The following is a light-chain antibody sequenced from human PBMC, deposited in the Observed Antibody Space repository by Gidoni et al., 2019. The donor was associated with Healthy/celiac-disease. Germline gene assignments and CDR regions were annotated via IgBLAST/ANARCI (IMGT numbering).Light chain of an antibody. Sequence: EIVLTQFPATLSLSPGERATISCRASQSVSSNLAWYQQKPGQAPRLLIYGASTRATGIPARFSGSGSGTEFTLTISSLQSEDFAVYYCQQYNNWPYTFGQGTKLEIK. V-gene: IGKV3-15*01. J-gene: IGKJ2*01. CDR3: QQYNNWPYT. CDR1: QSVSSN. CDR2: GAS.